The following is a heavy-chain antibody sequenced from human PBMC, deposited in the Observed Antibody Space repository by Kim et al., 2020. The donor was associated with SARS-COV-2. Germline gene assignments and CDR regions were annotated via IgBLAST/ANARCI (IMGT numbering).Heavy chain of an antibody. CDR3: ADTYKASVGL. CDR2: ISSSGHII. V-gene: IGHV3-11*01. D-gene: IGHD1-20*01. J-gene: IGHJ4*02. Sequence: GGSLRLSCEASGFTFSDFHMSWIRQAPGKGLEWVSYISSSGHIIYYADSVKGRFTISRDSAKTSLYLELNSLRAEDTAMYYCADTYKASVGLWGQGTLVT. CDR1: GFTFSDFH.